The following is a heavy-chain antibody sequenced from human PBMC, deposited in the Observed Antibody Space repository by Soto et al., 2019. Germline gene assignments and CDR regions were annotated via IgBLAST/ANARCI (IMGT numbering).Heavy chain of an antibody. CDR2: ISSSSSTI. V-gene: IGHV3-48*02. D-gene: IGHD3-9*01. Sequence: GASLRHSCAASGFTYSSYLMNCVRQAPGKGLEWVSYISSSSSTIYYADSVKGRFTISRDNAKNSLYLQMNSLRDEDTAVYYCAPAYYDISPGYPWYYGTDVSGEGTTVHVSS. J-gene: IGHJ6*01. CDR3: APAYYDISPGYPWYYGTDV. CDR1: GFTYSSYL.